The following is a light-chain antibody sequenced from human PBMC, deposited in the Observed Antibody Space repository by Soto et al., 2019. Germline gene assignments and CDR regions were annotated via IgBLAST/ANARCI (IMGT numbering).Light chain of an antibody. V-gene: IGKV1-39*01. CDR1: QSITSY. Sequence: DIQMTQSPSSLSASVGDRVTITCRASQSITSYLNWYQQKPGKAPQLLIYAASSLQSGVPSRFSGSGSWTDFPLTISSLQPEEFATYFCQQSYTTPWTFGQGTKVEVK. J-gene: IGKJ1*01. CDR2: AAS. CDR3: QQSYTTPWT.